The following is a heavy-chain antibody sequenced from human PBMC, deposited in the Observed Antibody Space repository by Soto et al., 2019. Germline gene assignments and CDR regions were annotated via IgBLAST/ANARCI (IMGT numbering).Heavy chain of an antibody. J-gene: IGHJ3*02. Sequence: ASVKVSCKXSGYTFTSYYMHWVRQAPGQGLERMGIINPSGGSTSCAQKFQGRVTMTRDTSTSTVYMELSSLRSEDTAVYYCAREGGPGIAVAGALRAFDIWGQGTMVTVSS. CDR2: INPSGGST. D-gene: IGHD6-19*01. CDR1: GYTFTSYY. V-gene: IGHV1-46*01. CDR3: AREGGPGIAVAGALRAFDI.